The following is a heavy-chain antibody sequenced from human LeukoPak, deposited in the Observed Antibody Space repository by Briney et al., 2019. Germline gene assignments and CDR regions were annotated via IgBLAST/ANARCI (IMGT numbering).Heavy chain of an antibody. CDR3: ARELRITIFGVVSDAFDI. J-gene: IGHJ3*02. D-gene: IGHD3-3*01. V-gene: IGHV3-23*01. CDR1: GFTFSSYW. CDR2: IDDTGSHT. Sequence: GGSLRLSCAASGFTFSSYWMSWVRQAPGKGLDWVSAIDDTGSHTDYADSVKGRFTISRDNSKNTLYLQMNSLRAEDTAVYYCARELRITIFGVVSDAFDIWGQGTMVTVSS.